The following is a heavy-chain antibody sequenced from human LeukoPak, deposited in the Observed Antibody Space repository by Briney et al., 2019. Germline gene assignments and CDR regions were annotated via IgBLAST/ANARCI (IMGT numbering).Heavy chain of an antibody. Sequence: SETLSLTWSVSDGSISSYYWSWIRQPPGKGLEWIGYIHSSGSTHYNPSLKSRVTTPLDTSKNQFSLKLSSVTAADTAVYYCARLGSYSDHWGQGTLVTVSS. CDR3: ARLGSYSDH. J-gene: IGHJ4*02. V-gene: IGHV4-4*09. CDR1: DGSISSYY. D-gene: IGHD1-26*01. CDR2: IHSSGST.